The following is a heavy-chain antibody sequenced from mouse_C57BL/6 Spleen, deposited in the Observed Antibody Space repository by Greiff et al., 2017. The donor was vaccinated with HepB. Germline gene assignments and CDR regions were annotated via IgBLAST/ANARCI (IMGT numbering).Heavy chain of an antibody. CDR1: GYTFTSYW. J-gene: IGHJ1*03. CDR2: IDPSDSET. D-gene: IGHD5-2*01. Sequence: QVQLQQPGAELVRPGSSVKLSCKASGYTFTSYWMHWVKQRPIQGLEWIGNIDPSDSETHYNQKFKDKATLTVDKSSSTAYMQLSSLTSEDSAVYYCARWNSYTFYWYFDVWGTGTTVTVSS. CDR3: ARWNSYTFYWYFDV. V-gene: IGHV1-52*01.